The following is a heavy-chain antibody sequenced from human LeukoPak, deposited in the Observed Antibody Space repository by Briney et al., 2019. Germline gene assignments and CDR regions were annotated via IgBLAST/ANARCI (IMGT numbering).Heavy chain of an antibody. Sequence: SETLSLTCAVSGGSISSGGYSWSWIRQPPGKGLEWIGYIYYSGSTYYNPSLKSRVTISVDTSKNQFSLKLSSVTAADTAVYYCARGSVVWQQGGWFDPWGQGTLVTVSS. CDR2: IYYSGST. CDR1: GGSISSGGYS. J-gene: IGHJ5*02. V-gene: IGHV4-30-4*07. D-gene: IGHD6-13*01. CDR3: ARGSVVWQQGGWFDP.